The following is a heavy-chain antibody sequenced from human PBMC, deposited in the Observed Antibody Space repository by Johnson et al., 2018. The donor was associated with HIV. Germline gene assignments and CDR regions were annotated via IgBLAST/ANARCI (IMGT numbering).Heavy chain of an antibody. V-gene: IGHV3-20*04. CDR3: ARDIFYTDTAFDI. J-gene: IGHJ3*02. CDR1: GFTFDDYG. Sequence: VQLVESGGGVVRPGGSLRLSCAASGFTFDDYGMSWVRQAPGKGLEWVSGISGSGGSTYYADSVKGRFTISRDNSKNSLYLQMNSLRAEDTALYYCARDIFYTDTAFDIGGQGTMVTVSS. CDR2: ISGSGGST.